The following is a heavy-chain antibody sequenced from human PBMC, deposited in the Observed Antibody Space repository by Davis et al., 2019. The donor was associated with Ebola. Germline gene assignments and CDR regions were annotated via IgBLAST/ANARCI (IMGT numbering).Heavy chain of an antibody. V-gene: IGHV1-69*02. CDR2: IIPILGIA. CDR1: GYTFTGYY. D-gene: IGHD4-23*01. CDR3: ASLSTVVTPGFDY. J-gene: IGHJ4*02. Sequence: AASVKVSCKASGYTFTGYYMHWVRQAPGQGLEWMGRIIPILGIANYAQKFQGRVTITADESTSTAYMELSSLRSEDTAVYYCASLSTVVTPGFDYWGQGTLVTVSS.